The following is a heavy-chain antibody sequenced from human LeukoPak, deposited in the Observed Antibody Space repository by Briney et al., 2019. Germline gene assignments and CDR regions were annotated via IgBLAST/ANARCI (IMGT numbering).Heavy chain of an antibody. CDR1: GGSISSYY. Sequence: SETMSLTSTVSGGSISSYYWSWNRQPPGKGREWIGYIYYSGSTNYNPSLKSQVTISVDTSKTQFSLKLSSVTAADTAVYYCARLGGYYNDSSGPWGQGTLVTVSS. CDR2: IYYSGST. D-gene: IGHD3-22*01. CDR3: ARLGGYYNDSSGP. V-gene: IGHV4-59*01. J-gene: IGHJ5*02.